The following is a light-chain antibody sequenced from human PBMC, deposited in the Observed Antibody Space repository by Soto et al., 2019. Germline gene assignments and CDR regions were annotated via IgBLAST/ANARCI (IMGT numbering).Light chain of an antibody. CDR2: DAS. Sequence: EIVLTQSPATLSLSPGERATLSCRASQSVSSYLAWYQQKPGQAPRLLIYDASNGATGIPARFSGSGSGTDFTLTISSLEPEDFAVYYCQQYGNSPITFGQGTRLEIK. CDR3: QQYGNSPIT. CDR1: QSVSSY. V-gene: IGKV3-11*01. J-gene: IGKJ5*01.